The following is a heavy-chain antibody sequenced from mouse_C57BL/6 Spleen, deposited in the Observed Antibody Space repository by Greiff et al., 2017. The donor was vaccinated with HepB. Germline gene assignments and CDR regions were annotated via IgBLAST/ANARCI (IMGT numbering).Heavy chain of an antibody. J-gene: IGHJ4*01. CDR3: ARKGLITTVSYAMDY. D-gene: IGHD1-1*01. V-gene: IGHV14-2*01. Sequence: EVQLQQSGAELVKPGASVKLSCTASGFNIKDYYMHWVKQRTEQGLEWIGRIDPEDGDTKYAPKFQGKATITADKSSNTAYLQLSSLTSEDTAVYYCARKGLITTVSYAMDYWGQGTSVTVSS. CDR2: IDPEDGDT. CDR1: GFNIKDYY.